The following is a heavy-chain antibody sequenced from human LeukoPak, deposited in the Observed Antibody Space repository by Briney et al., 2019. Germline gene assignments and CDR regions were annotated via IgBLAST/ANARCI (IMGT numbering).Heavy chain of an antibody. CDR1: GFTFSSYS. CDR2: ISSSSSYI. V-gene: IGHV3-21*01. D-gene: IGHD3-10*01. CDR3: ARAGTLWFGELSYGGYFDY. J-gene: IGHJ4*02. Sequence: PGGSLRLSCAPSGFTFSSYSMNWVRQAPGQGLEWVSSISSSSSYIYYADSVKGRFTISRDNAKNSLYLQMNSLRAEDTAVYYCARAGTLWFGELSYGGYFDYWGQGTLVTVSS.